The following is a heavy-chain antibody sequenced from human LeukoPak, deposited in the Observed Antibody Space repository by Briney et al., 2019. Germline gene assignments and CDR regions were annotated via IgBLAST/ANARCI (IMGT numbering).Heavy chain of an antibody. CDR3: ARAMQTIFGSGPFAFDI. V-gene: IGHV4-4*02. J-gene: IGHJ3*02. Sequence: PSETLSLTCAVSGGSIGSNNWWTWVRQPPGKGLEWIGEIYHSGSTYYNPSLKSRVTISVDKSKNQFSLKLSSVTAADTAVYYCARAMQTIFGSGPFAFDIWGQGTMVTVSS. CDR1: GGSIGSNNW. CDR2: IYHSGST. D-gene: IGHD3-3*01.